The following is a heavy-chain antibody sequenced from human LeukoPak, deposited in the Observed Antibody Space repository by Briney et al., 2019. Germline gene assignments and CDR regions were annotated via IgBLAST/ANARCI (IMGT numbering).Heavy chain of an antibody. V-gene: IGHV3-21*01. CDR3: AKEGGSSGWYYYYYGMDV. D-gene: IGHD6-19*01. Sequence: GGSLRLSRAASGFTLSSYTINWVRQAPGKGLEWVASISKRSSFIYYADSVKGRFTISRDNSKNTLYLQMNSLRAEDTAVYYCAKEGGSSGWYYYYYGMDVWGQGTTVTVSS. CDR2: ISKRSSFI. CDR1: GFTLSSYT. J-gene: IGHJ6*02.